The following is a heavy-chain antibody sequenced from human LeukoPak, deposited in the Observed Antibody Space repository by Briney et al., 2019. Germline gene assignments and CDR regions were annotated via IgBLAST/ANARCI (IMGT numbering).Heavy chain of an antibody. CDR2: ITGSGGNT. D-gene: IGHD1-14*01. CDR1: GFTFSSYA. Sequence: GGSLRLSCAASGFTFSSYAMSWVRQAPGKGLEWVSSITGSGGNTYHADSVKGRFTISRDNSKNTLYLQMNSLRAVDTAVYYCAKSGFDYWGQGTLVTVSS. J-gene: IGHJ4*02. CDR3: AKSGFDY. V-gene: IGHV3-23*01.